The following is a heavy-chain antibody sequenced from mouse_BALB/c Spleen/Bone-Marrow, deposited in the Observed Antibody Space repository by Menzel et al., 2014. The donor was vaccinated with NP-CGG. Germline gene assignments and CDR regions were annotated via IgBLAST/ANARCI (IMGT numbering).Heavy chain of an antibody. CDR2: IDPANGNT. Sequence: VQLKQSGAELAKPGASVKLSCTASGFNIEDIYMHWVKQRPEQGLEWIGRIDPANGNTKYDPKFQGKATITADTSSNTAYLQLSSLTSEDTAVYYCAEITTAAYYVMDYWGQGTSVTVSS. CDR3: AEITTAAYYVMDY. D-gene: IGHD1-2*01. CDR1: GFNIEDIY. J-gene: IGHJ4*01. V-gene: IGHV14-3*02.